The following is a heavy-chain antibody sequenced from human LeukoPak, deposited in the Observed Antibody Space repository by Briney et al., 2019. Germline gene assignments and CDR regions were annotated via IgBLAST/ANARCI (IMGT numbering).Heavy chain of an antibody. J-gene: IGHJ4*02. V-gene: IGHV3-13*01. D-gene: IGHD3-22*01. CDR2: INTAGDT. CDR3: VRERRGNGYYYFDY. CDR1: GFTFSTFD. Sequence: PGGSLRLSCAASGFTFSTFDIHWVRQVTGKGLEWVSTINTAGDTLYPASVRGRFIISRENAKNSLYLQMNSLRAGDTAVYYCVRERRGNGYYYFDYWGQGTLVTVSS.